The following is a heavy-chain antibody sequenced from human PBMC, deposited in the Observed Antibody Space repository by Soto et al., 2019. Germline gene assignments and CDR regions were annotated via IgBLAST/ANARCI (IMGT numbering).Heavy chain of an antibody. D-gene: IGHD1-26*01. CDR2: MNPNSGNT. V-gene: IGHV1-8*01. CDR1: GYTFTSYD. CDR3: ARALTWDGYYFDY. Sequence: GASVKVSCKASGYTFTSYDINWVRQATGQGLEWMGWMNPNSGNTGYAQKFQGRVTMTRNTSISTAYMELSSLRSDDTAVYYCARALTWDGYYFDYWGQGTLVTVSS. J-gene: IGHJ4*02.